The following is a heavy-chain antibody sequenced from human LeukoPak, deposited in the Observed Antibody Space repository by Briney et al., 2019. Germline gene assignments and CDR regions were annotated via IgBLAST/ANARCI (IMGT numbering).Heavy chain of an antibody. Sequence: GGSLRLSCSAPGFTFSDFWMTWVRQAPGKGLEWVGNINRDGSDKSSVDSVDSVKGRFTISRDNAKNSVYLHMNSLGAEDTAVYYCARDVGRGWFDYWGQGSLVTVSS. CDR3: ARDVGRGWFDY. J-gene: IGHJ4*02. CDR2: INRDGSDK. CDR1: GFTFSDFW. V-gene: IGHV3-7*01. D-gene: IGHD6-19*01.